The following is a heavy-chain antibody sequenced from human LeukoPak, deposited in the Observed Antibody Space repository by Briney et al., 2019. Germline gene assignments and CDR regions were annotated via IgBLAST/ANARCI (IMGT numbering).Heavy chain of an antibody. CDR1: GFTFSSYS. CDR2: ISSSGGNT. D-gene: IGHD5-12*01. J-gene: IGHJ4*02. Sequence: GGSLRLSCAASGFTFSSYSMSWVRQAPGKVLEWVSSISSSGGNTYYPDSVKGRFTISRDNSKNTMYLQMNSLRAEDTAVYYCAKDRPTWPIDYWGQGTLVTVSS. V-gene: IGHV3-23*01. CDR3: AKDRPTWPIDY.